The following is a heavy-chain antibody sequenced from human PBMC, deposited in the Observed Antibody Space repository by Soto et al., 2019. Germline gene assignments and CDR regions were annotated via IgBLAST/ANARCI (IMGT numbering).Heavy chain of an antibody. Sequence: QAHLLESGGGVVQPGRSLRLSCAASGFTFSTYGMHWVRQAPGKGLEWVAVIWYDGSNEYYADSVRGRFTISRDNSKNTLFLQMNSLTAEDTAVYYCARVYNYADYWGQGTQVTVSS. CDR3: ARVYNYADY. V-gene: IGHV3-33*01. D-gene: IGHD5-18*01. CDR1: GFTFSTYG. CDR2: IWYDGSNE. J-gene: IGHJ4*02.